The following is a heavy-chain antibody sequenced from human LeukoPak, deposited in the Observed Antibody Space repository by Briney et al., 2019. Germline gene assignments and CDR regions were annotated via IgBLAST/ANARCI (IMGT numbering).Heavy chain of an antibody. Sequence: ASVKVSCKASGYTFTGYYMHWVRQAPGQGLEWMGWINPNSGGTNYAQKFQGRVTMTRDTSISTAYMELSRLRSGDTAVYYCARSPISGSRGYYFDYWGQGTLVTVSS. CDR2: INPNSGGT. D-gene: IGHD2-15*01. CDR1: GYTFTGYY. CDR3: ARSPISGSRGYYFDY. V-gene: IGHV1-2*02. J-gene: IGHJ4*02.